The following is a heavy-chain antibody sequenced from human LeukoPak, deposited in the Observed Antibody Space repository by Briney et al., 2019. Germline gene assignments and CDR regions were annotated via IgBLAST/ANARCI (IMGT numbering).Heavy chain of an antibody. CDR1: GFIFSTYG. J-gene: IGHJ6*02. CDR3: AKRSRRLTVVRGVPREDV. Sequence: GGSLRLSCVASGFIFSTYGMNWVRQAPGKGLEWVAVISYEGGNKDYSDSVKGRFTISRDNSKNTLYLQMNSLRAEDTAVYYCAKRSRRLTVVRGVPREDVWGQGTSVTVSS. D-gene: IGHD3-10*01. CDR2: ISYEGGNK. V-gene: IGHV3-30*18.